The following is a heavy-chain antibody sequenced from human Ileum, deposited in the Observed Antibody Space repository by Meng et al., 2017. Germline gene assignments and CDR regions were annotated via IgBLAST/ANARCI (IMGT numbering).Heavy chain of an antibody. D-gene: IGHD2-15*01. CDR2: IYLAGSP. CDR3: VRHGGKYLDS. Sequence: GRLQEAGRGLVEPSGTLSLPCTVSGGSISSSFYWSWVRQSPGKGLEWIGQIYLAGSPNYNPSLESRVTISVDKSKNQFSLRLTSVTAADTAIFYCVRHGGKYLDSWGQGTLVTVSS. V-gene: IGHV4-4*02. CDR1: GGSISSSFY. J-gene: IGHJ4*02.